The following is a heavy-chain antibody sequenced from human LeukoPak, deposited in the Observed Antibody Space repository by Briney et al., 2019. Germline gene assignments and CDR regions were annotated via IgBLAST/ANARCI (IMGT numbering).Heavy chain of an antibody. J-gene: IGHJ4*02. Sequence: SETLSLTCTVSGGSVSTSDYYWGWIRQAPGRGLEWIVDVFYTGKTNDNPSLRRRATISIDTSKNQFSLKLTSVSAADSAVYYCARVFDSWGQGTLVTVSS. CDR2: VFYTGKT. CDR1: GGSVSTSDYY. CDR3: ARVFDS. V-gene: IGHV4-39*07.